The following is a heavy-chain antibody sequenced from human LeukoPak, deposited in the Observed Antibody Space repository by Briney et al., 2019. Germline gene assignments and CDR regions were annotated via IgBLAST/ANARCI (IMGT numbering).Heavy chain of an antibody. CDR2: ISAYNGNT. J-gene: IGHJ4*02. V-gene: IGHV1-18*01. Sequence: ASVKVSCKASGYTFTSYAMNWVRQAPGQGLEWMGWISAYNGNTNYAQKLQGRVTMTTDTSTSTAYMELRSLRSDDTAVYYCARGSSDYYDSSGTKDYWGQGTLVTVSS. CDR1: GYTFTSYA. CDR3: ARGSSDYYDSSGTKDY. D-gene: IGHD3-22*01.